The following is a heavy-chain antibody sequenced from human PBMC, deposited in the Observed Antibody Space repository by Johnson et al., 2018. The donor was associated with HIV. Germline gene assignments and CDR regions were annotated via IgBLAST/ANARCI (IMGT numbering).Heavy chain of an antibody. Sequence: QVQLVESGGGVVQPGRSLRLSCAASGFTFSSYGIHWVRQAPGQGLEWVALIRYDGSNKYYADFVKGRFSISRDSSKNTLYLQMNSLRAEDTAVYYCARESGHAFDIWGQGTVVTVSS. CDR2: IRYDGSNK. D-gene: IGHD3-3*01. CDR3: ARESGHAFDI. V-gene: IGHV3-33*01. J-gene: IGHJ3*02. CDR1: GFTFSSYG.